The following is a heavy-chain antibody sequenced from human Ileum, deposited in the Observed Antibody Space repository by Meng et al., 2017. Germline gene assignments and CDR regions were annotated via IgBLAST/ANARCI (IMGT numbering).Heavy chain of an antibody. Sequence: QLPEPGPGLGRPSGTLSLTCAVSSGSISSNTYWSWVRQPPGKGLEWIGQISHSGSAYYNPSLKSRVTMSVDKSKSQFSLMLTSVTAADTAIYYCARHGGYSQDFWGQGTLVTVSS. CDR3: ARHGGYSQDF. J-gene: IGHJ4*02. CDR2: ISHSGSA. CDR1: SGSISSNTY. V-gene: IGHV4-4*02. D-gene: IGHD4-23*01.